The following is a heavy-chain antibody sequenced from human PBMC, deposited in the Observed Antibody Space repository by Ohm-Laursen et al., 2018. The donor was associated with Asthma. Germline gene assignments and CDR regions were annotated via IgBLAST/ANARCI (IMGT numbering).Heavy chain of an antibody. V-gene: IGHV3-7*01. CDR1: GFTFSSYW. CDR3: ARGRLLYNWNDDAFDI. CDR2: IKQDGSEK. Sequence: GSLRLSCSASGFTFSSYWMSWVRQAPGKGLEWVANIKQDGSEKYYVDSVKGRFTISRDNAKNSLYLQMNSLRAEDTAVYYCARGRLLYNWNDDAFDIWGQGTMVTVPS. J-gene: IGHJ3*02. D-gene: IGHD1-1*01.